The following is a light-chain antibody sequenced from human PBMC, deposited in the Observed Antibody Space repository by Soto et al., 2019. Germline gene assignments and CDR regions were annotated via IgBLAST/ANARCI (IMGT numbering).Light chain of an antibody. CDR2: GVS. V-gene: IGKV3-20*01. Sequence: SQSPGTLSLSTGERATLSCRASQSVTSNYLARYQQKPGQAPRLLIYGVSSRVTGIPDRFSGSGSGTDFTLTISRLEPEDFAVYYCQQYGSSPITFAQGTRLAIK. CDR1: QSVTSNY. CDR3: QQYGSSPIT. J-gene: IGKJ5*01.